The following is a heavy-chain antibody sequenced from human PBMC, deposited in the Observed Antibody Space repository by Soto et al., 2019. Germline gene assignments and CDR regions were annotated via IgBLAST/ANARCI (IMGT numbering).Heavy chain of an antibody. CDR3: AKDLHNIVVVVAATPGSGAFDI. V-gene: IGHV3-30*18. J-gene: IGHJ3*02. CDR2: ISYDGSNK. Sequence: GGSLRLSCAASGFTFSSYGMHWVRQAPGKGLEWVAVISYDGSNKYYADSVKGRFTISRDNSKNTLYLQMNSLRAEDTAVYYCAKDLHNIVVVVAATPGSGAFDIWGQGTMVTVS. CDR1: GFTFSSYG. D-gene: IGHD2-15*01.